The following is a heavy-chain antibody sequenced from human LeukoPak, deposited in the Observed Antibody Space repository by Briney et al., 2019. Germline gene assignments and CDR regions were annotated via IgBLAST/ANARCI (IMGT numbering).Heavy chain of an antibody. CDR3: ARAFYGDYADY. D-gene: IGHD4-17*01. V-gene: IGHV1-18*04. J-gene: IGHJ4*02. Sequence: GASVKVSCKASGYTFTGYYMHWVRQAPGQGLEWMGWISAYNGNTNFAHKLQGRVTVTTDTSTSTAYMELRSLRSDDTAVYYCARAFYGDYADYWGQGTLVTVSS. CDR2: ISAYNGNT. CDR1: GYTFTGYY.